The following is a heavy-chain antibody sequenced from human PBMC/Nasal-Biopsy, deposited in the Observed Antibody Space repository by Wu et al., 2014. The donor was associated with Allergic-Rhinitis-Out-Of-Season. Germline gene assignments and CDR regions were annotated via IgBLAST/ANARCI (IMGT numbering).Heavy chain of an antibody. Sequence: NWVRQAPGRGLEWIGYIYYSGSTYYNPSLQSRLTISVDTSQNQFSLRLTSVTAADTAVYYCARAPGDFWHCHYFDYLGPGNPG. J-gene: IGHJ4*02. CDR3: ARAPGDFWHCHYFDY. CDR2: IYYSGST. V-gene: IGHV4-31*02. D-gene: IGHD3-3*01.